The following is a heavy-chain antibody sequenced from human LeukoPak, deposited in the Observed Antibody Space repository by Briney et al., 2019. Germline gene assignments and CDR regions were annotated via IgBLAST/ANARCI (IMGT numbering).Heavy chain of an antibody. CDR2: IRSSSSYI. CDR1: GFTFSSYS. V-gene: IGHV3-21*01. D-gene: IGHD3-3*01. J-gene: IGHJ6*03. Sequence: GGSLRLSCAASGFTFSSYSMNWVRQAPGKGLEWVSSIRSSSSYIYYADSVKGRFTISRDNAKNSLYLQMNSLRAEDTAVYYCARSGLEWLLSYYYYYMDVWGKGTTVTVSS. CDR3: ARSGLEWLLSYYYYYMDV.